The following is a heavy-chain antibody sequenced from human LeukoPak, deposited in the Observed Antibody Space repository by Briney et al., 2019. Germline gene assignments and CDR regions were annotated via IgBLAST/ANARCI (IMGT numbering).Heavy chain of an antibody. D-gene: IGHD3-3*01. Sequence: ASVKVSCKASGYTFTSYGISWVRQAPGQGLEWMGWISAYNGNTNYAQKLQGGVTMTIDTSTSTAYMELRSLRSDDTAVYYCARVQYDFWSGYYTESRQYYYMDVWGKGTTVTVSS. CDR1: GYTFTSYG. J-gene: IGHJ6*03. CDR3: ARVQYDFWSGYYTESRQYYYMDV. V-gene: IGHV1-18*01. CDR2: ISAYNGNT.